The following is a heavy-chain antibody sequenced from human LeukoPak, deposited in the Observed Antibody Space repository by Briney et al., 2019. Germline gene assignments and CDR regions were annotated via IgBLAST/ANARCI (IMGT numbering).Heavy chain of an antibody. J-gene: IGHJ6*02. CDR2: ISAYNGNT. D-gene: IGHD5-24*01. CDR1: GYTFTSYG. V-gene: IGHV1-18*01. Sequence: ASVKVSCKASGYTFTSYGISWVRQAPGQGLEWVGWISAYNGNTNYAQKLQGRVTMTTDTSTSTAYMELRSLRSDDTAVYYCARGGEMATKHYYYYGMDVWGQGTTVTVSS. CDR3: ARGGEMATKHYYYYGMDV.